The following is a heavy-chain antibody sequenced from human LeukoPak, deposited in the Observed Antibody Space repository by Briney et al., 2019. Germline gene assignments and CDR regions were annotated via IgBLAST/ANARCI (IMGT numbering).Heavy chain of an antibody. Sequence: GGSLRLSCAASGFTFNDFGMHWVRQVPGKGLEWVSGISWNSGTIGYVDSVKGRFTTSRDSAKNSLYLQMNSLRAEDTALYYCAKDITSSSSGGDYWGQGTLVTVSS. CDR2: ISWNSGTI. V-gene: IGHV3-9*01. J-gene: IGHJ4*02. CDR1: GFTFNDFG. D-gene: IGHD6-6*01. CDR3: AKDITSSSSGGDY.